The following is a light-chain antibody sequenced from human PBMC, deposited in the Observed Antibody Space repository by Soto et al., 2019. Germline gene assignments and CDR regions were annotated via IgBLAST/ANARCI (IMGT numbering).Light chain of an antibody. CDR1: SSDVGNYNL. CDR3: CSRAGGYTWV. CDR2: EVS. Sequence: QSALTQPASVSGSPGQSITISCTGTSSDVGNYNLVSWYQQPPGKAPKLMIYEVSKRPSGVSNRFSGSKSGNTASLTISGLQAEDEGDYYCCSRAGGYTWVFGGGTKLTVL. J-gene: IGLJ3*02. V-gene: IGLV2-23*02.